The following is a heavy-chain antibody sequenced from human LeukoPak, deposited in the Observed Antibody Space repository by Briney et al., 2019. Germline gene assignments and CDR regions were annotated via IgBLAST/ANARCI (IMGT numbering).Heavy chain of an antibody. V-gene: IGHV1-3*01. CDR2: INAGNGNT. Sequence: VASVKVSCKASGYTFTSYAMHWVRQAPGQRLEWMGWINAGNGNTKYSQKFQGRVTITRDTSTSTAYMELRSLRSDDTAVYYCARVGYSYGYYFDYWGQGTLVTVSS. CDR1: GYTFTSYA. CDR3: ARVGYSYGYYFDY. J-gene: IGHJ4*02. D-gene: IGHD5-18*01.